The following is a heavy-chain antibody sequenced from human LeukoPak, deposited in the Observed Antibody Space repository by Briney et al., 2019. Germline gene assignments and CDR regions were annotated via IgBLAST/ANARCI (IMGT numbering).Heavy chain of an antibody. J-gene: IGHJ4*02. V-gene: IGHV3-7*01. CDR3: ATEASSGLED. D-gene: IGHD6-19*01. CDR2: IKQDGSEK. CDR1: GFTFSSYW. Sequence: GGSLRLSCAASGFTFSSYWMSWVPQAPGKGLEWVANIKQDGSEKYYLDSVKGRFTISRDNAENSLYLQMNSLRAEDTAVYYCATEASSGLEDWGQGILVTVSS.